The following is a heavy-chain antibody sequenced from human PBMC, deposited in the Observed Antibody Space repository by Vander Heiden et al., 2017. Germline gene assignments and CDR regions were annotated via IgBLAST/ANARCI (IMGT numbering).Heavy chain of an antibody. CDR3: ARGGVYCSGGSCYSAFDY. J-gene: IGHJ4*02. Sequence: QVQLVQSGAEVKKPGASVKVSCKASGYTFTSYDINWVRQATGQGLEWMGWMRLSSGNTGYAEKFRGRGTMTRNTSISTAYMELSSLRSEDTAVYYCARGGVYCSGGSCYSAFDYWGQGTLVTVSS. V-gene: IGHV1-8*01. D-gene: IGHD2-15*01. CDR1: GYTFTSYD. CDR2: MRLSSGNT.